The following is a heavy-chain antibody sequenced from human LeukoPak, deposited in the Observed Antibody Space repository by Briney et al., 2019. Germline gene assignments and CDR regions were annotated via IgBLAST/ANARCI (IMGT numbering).Heavy chain of an antibody. CDR1: GGSFSGYY. CDR3: ARYSHYGDYYFDY. V-gene: IGHV4-34*01. D-gene: IGHD4-17*01. Sequence: PSETLSLTCAVYGGSFSGYYWSWIRQPPGKGLEWIGEINHSGSTNYNPSLKSRVTISVDTSKNQFSLKLSSVTAADTAVYYCARYSHYGDYYFDYWGQGTLVTVSS. CDR2: INHSGST. J-gene: IGHJ4*02.